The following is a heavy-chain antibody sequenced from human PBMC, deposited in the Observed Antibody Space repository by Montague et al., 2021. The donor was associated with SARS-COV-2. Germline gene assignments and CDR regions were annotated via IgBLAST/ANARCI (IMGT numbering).Heavy chain of an antibody. CDR1: GGSIGSHY. D-gene: IGHD3-22*01. CDR2: VYYSGST. Sequence: ETLSLTCTVSGGSIGSHYWSWIRQPPGKGLEWIGYVYYSGSTNYNPSLKSRVTISVDTSKNRFSLKLKSVTSAVTAVYYCARDSPNSSGYHVYFDLWGRGTLVTVSS. CDR3: ARDSPNSSGYHVYFDL. V-gene: IGHV4-59*11. J-gene: IGHJ2*01.